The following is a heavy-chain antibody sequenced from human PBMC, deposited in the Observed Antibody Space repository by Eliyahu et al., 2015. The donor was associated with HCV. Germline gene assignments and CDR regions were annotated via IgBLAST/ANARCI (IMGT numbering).Heavy chain of an antibody. Sequence: QVQLQESGPGLVKPSETLSLTCTVSGGSISSYYWSWIRQPAGKGXEWIGRIYTRGSTNYNPSLKXRVTMSVDTSKNQFSLKLSSVTAADTAVYYCASDTTQRYCSSTSCYPPIGYYYYGMDVWGQGTTVTVSS. CDR3: ASDTTQRYCSSTSCYPPIGYYYYGMDV. CDR1: GGSISSYY. J-gene: IGHJ6*02. D-gene: IGHD2-2*01. V-gene: IGHV4-4*07. CDR2: IYTRGST.